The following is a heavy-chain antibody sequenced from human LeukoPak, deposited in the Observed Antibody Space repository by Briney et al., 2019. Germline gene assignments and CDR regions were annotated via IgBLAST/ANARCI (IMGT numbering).Heavy chain of an antibody. J-gene: IGHJ1*01. CDR3: ARGDRISGWFHVFSTGGAEYFQH. CDR1: GGTFSSYA. Sequence: GASVKVSCKASGGTFSSYAISWVRQAPGQGLEWMGGIIPIFGTANYAQKFQGRVTITADKSTSTAYMELSSLRSEDTAVYYCARGDRISGWFHVFSTGGAEYFQHWGQGTLVTVSS. V-gene: IGHV1-69*06. CDR2: IIPIFGTA. D-gene: IGHD6-19*01.